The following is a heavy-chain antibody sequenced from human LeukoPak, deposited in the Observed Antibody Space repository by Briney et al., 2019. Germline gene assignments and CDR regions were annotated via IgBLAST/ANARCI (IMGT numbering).Heavy chain of an antibody. V-gene: IGHV3-48*04. J-gene: IGHJ4*02. CDR2: ITGSSSAT. Sequence: GGSLRLSCIASGFTFSSYSMNWVRQAPGKGLEWVSYITGSSSATYYAESVKGRFTISRDNTKNSLYLQMNSLRGEDTAVYYCAKDFRIGYSAHFDYWGQGALVTVSS. D-gene: IGHD2-21*01. CDR3: AKDFRIGYSAHFDY. CDR1: GFTFSSYS.